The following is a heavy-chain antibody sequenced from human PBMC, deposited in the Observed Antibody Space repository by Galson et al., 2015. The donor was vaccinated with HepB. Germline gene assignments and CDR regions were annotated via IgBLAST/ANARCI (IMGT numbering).Heavy chain of an antibody. CDR3: AGSLCSGGSCHSGYYYYMDV. J-gene: IGHJ6*03. CDR1: AYTFTAYY. D-gene: IGHD2-15*01. CDR2: INPNSGGT. Sequence: SVKVSCKASAYTFTAYYIHWVRQAPGQGLEWMGWINPNSGGTNYAQKLQGRVTLTRDTSLSTAYMELSWLTSDDTAVYYCAGSLCSGGSCHSGYYYYMDVWGEGTTVTVSS. V-gene: IGHV1-2*02.